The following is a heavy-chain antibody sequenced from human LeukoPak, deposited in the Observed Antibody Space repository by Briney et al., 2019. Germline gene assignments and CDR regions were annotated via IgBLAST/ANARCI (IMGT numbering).Heavy chain of an antibody. J-gene: IGHJ6*03. D-gene: IGHD2-21*02. V-gene: IGHV1-46*03. Sequence: ASVKVSCKASGYTLTSNYIHWVRQAPGQGLEWMGLINPSGGRTTYAQKFQGRVTMTRDTSTSTVYMELTSLRSEDTAVYYCAKGRSDFFAYYYYLDVWGKGTTVTVSS. CDR3: AKGRSDFFAYYYYLDV. CDR2: INPSGGRT. CDR1: GYTLTSNY.